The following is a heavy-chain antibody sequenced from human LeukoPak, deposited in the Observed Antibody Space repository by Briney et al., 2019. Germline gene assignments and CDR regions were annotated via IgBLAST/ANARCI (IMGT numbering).Heavy chain of an antibody. D-gene: IGHD2-15*01. V-gene: IGHV3-23*01. CDR2: IIADIGT. Sequence: GGSLRVSCVASGVTFRGYAMCWVRPALGEGLGWVSSIIADIGTYDADPMEGRFTISRANSKTTIYLQLISLRSEDTTLSYCAKGSDITPNGLIDYWGQGALV. CDR1: GVTFRGYA. J-gene: IGHJ4*02. CDR3: AKGSDITPNGLIDY.